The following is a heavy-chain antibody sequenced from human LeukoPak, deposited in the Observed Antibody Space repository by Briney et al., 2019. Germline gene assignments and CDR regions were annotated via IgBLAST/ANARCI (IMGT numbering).Heavy chain of an antibody. D-gene: IGHD3-10*01. Sequence: SVKVSCKASGGTFSSYAISWVRQAPGQGLEWMGGIIPIFGTANYAQKFQGRVTITADKSTSTAYMELSSLRSGDTAVYYCASLTYYYGSYYFDYWGQGTLVTVSS. J-gene: IGHJ4*02. CDR2: IIPIFGTA. CDR3: ASLTYYYGSYYFDY. V-gene: IGHV1-69*06. CDR1: GGTFSSYA.